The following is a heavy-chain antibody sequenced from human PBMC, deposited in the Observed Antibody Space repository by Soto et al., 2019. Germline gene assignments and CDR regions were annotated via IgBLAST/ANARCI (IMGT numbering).Heavy chain of an antibody. CDR2: IYSGGST. CDR1: GFTVSSNY. J-gene: IGHJ6*02. D-gene: IGHD6-13*01. CDR3: ARDSTGYSSSWLTGYYYYGMDV. V-gene: IGHV3-53*01. Sequence: LRLSCAASGFTVSSNYMSWVRQAPGKGLEWVSVIYSGGSTYYADSVKGRFTISRDNSKDTLYLQMNSLRAEDTAVYYCARDSTGYSSSWLTGYYYYGMDVWGQGTTVTVSS.